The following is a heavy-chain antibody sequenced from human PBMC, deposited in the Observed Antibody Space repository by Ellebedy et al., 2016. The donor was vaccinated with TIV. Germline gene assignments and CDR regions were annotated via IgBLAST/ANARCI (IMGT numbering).Heavy chain of an antibody. Sequence: GESLKISCAASGFTFSNYALHWVRQAPGKGLEWVASVSFDGTDKYYADSVKGRFTISRDNSKNLLCLQMNSLRGEDTAVYYCAKFPSRSALPPYYFDYWGQGTLVTVSS. CDR1: GFTFSNYA. CDR3: AKFPSRSALPPYYFDY. J-gene: IGHJ4*02. V-gene: IGHV3-30*01. D-gene: IGHD3-3*01. CDR2: VSFDGTDK.